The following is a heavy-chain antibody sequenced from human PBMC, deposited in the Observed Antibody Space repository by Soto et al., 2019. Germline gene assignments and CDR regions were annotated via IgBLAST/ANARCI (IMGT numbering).Heavy chain of an antibody. CDR1: GYTFTNYG. V-gene: IGHV1-18*01. J-gene: IGHJ4*02. CDR2: ISAYNGNT. Sequence: QVQLVQSGAEVKKPGASVKVSCKASGYTFTNYGISWVRQAPGQGLEWMGWISAYNGNTKYAQKLQCRFNMTKDTPTGTAYMELRSLRSDDTALHYCARDSPPVDYWGQGTLVTVSS. CDR3: ARDSPPVDY.